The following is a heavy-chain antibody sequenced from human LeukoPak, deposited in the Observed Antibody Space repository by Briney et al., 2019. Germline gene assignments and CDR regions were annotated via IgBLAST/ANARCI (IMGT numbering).Heavy chain of an antibody. D-gene: IGHD3-22*01. CDR2: IYYSGST. CDR1: GGSISSYY. J-gene: IGHJ6*02. V-gene: IGHV4-59*01. CDR3: ARDPHYYDSSGYKYYYGMDV. Sequence: PSETLSLTCTVSGGSISSYYWSWIRQPPGKGLEWIGYIYYSGSTNYNPSLKSRVTISVDTSKNQFSLKLSSVTAADTAVYYCARDPHYYDSSGYKYYYGMDVWGQGTTVTVSS.